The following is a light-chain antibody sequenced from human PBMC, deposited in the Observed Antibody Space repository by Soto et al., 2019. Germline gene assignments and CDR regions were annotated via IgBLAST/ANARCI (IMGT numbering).Light chain of an antibody. CDR1: QNVNNR. Sequence: EIVMTQSPAMLSVSPGERATLSCRASQNVNNRLAWYQQKAGQPPRLLIYGASTRATGIPARFSGSGSGTEFTLTISSLQSEDFAVYYWQHVNSWPRLFGQGTKVEIK. CDR3: QHVNSWPRL. CDR2: GAS. V-gene: IGKV3-15*01. J-gene: IGKJ1*01.